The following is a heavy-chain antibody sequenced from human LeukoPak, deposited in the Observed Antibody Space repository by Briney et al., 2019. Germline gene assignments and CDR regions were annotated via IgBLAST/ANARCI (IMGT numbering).Heavy chain of an antibody. D-gene: IGHD6-6*01. CDR3: ARNPSXQKYSXSKXFDY. J-gene: IGHJ4*02. CDR2: INPNSGGT. Sequence: GASVKVSCKASGYTFTGYYMHWVRQAPGQGLEWMGWINPNSGGTNYAQKFQGRVTMTRDTSISTAYMELSRLRSDDTAVYYCARNPSXQKYSXSKXFDYWGQGTLVTVS. V-gene: IGHV1-2*02. CDR1: GYTFTGYY.